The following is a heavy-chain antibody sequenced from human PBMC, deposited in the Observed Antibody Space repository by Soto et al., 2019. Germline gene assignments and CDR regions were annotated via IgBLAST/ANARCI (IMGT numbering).Heavy chain of an antibody. D-gene: IGHD5-12*01. CDR2: INHSGST. Sequence: QVQLQQWGAGLLKPSETLSLTCAVYGGSFSGYYWSWIRQPPGKGLEWIGEINHSGSTNYNPSLKSRVTISVDTSKNQFSLKLSSVTAADTAVYYCARGLVATTTGGHWFDPWGQETLVTVSS. V-gene: IGHV4-34*01. CDR3: ARGLVATTTGGHWFDP. J-gene: IGHJ5*02. CDR1: GGSFSGYY.